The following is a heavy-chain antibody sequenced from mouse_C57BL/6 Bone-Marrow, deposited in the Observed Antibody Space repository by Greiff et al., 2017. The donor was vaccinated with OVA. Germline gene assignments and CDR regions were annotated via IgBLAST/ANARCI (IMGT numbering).Heavy chain of an antibody. Sequence: DVKLVESGGGLVKPGGSLKLSCAASGFTFSSYAMSWVRQTPEKRLEWVATISDGGSYTYYPDNVKGRFTISRDNAKNNLYLQMSHLKSEDTAMYYGARDFDYDERGFAYWGQGTLVTVSA. CDR2: ISDGGSYT. D-gene: IGHD2-4*01. V-gene: IGHV5-4*01. J-gene: IGHJ3*01. CDR1: GFTFSSYA. CDR3: ARDFDYDERGFAY.